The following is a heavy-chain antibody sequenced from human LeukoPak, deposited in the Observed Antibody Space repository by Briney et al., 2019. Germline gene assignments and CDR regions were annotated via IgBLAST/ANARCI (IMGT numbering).Heavy chain of an antibody. CDR3: AKDRYCTSSSCPIDY. CDR2: INWKSDKI. J-gene: IGHJ4*02. CDR1: GYSFDEYA. Sequence: GRSLRLSCVGSGYSFDEYAMHWVRQAPGKGLEWVSGINWKSDKIGYADSVKGRFTISRANSRNSLYLQMNSLRVEDTALYYCAKDRYCTSSSCPIDYWGQGTMVTVSS. D-gene: IGHD2-2*01. V-gene: IGHV3-9*01.